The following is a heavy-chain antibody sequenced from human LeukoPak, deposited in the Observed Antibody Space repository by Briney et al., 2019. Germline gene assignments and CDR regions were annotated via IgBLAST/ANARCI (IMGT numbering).Heavy chain of an antibody. Sequence: ASVKVSCKASGYTFTSYGISWVRQAPGQGLEWMGIINPSGGSTSYAQKFQGRVTMTRDTSTSTVYMELSSLRPEDTAVYYCARATVGAMRGALDYWGQGTLVAVSS. J-gene: IGHJ4*02. CDR2: INPSGGST. CDR1: GYTFTSYG. V-gene: IGHV1-46*01. D-gene: IGHD1-26*01. CDR3: ARATVGAMRGALDY.